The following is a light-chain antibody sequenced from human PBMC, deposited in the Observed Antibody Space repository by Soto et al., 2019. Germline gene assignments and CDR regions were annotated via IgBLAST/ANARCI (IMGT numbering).Light chain of an antibody. CDR3: QQSYSTLWT. Sequence: EIQMTRSPSSLSASVGDRVTITCRASQSVSSYLNWYQHKPGKAPKLLIYAASSLQSGVPSRFSGSGSGTDFTLTISSLQPEDFATYYCQQSYSTLWTFGQGTKVDIK. CDR2: AAS. J-gene: IGKJ1*01. CDR1: QSVSSY. V-gene: IGKV1-39*01.